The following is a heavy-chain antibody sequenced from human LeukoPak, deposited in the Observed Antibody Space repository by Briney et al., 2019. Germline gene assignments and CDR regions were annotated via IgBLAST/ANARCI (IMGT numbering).Heavy chain of an antibody. D-gene: IGHD5-18*01. V-gene: IGHV1-2*02. J-gene: IGHJ4*02. CDR2: INPNSGGT. Sequence: ATVKVSCKASAYTFTGYYVRWVRQAPGQGLEWMGWINPNSGGTNYAQKFQGRVTMTRDTSISTAYMELSRLRSDDTAVYYCARGGGYSYGPLDYWGQGTLVTVSS. CDR3: ARGGGYSYGPLDY. CDR1: AYTFTGYY.